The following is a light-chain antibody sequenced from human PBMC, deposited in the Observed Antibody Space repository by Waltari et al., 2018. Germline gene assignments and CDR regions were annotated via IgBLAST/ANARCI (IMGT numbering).Light chain of an antibody. V-gene: IGLV1-44*01. J-gene: IGLJ2*01. CDR3: ASWDDSLNGRWV. CDR2: RRD. Sequence: QSELTQPPSASGTPGQKVTISCSGRYSNVGTNVVNWYQQFPGTAPRLLIYRRDQRPSGVPDRFSGSKSGTSAALAIIGLRSDDEADYYCASWDDSLNGRWVFGGGTKLTVL. CDR1: YSNVGTNV.